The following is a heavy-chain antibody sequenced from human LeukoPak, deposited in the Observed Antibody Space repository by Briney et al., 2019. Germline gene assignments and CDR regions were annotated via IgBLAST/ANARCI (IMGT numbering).Heavy chain of an antibody. J-gene: IGHJ5*02. CDR2: VYYTGST. D-gene: IGHD2-21*01. Sequence: SETLSLTCTVSSGSISTYFWSWIRQPPGKKLEWIGYVYYTGSTSYNPSLKSRVTISVDTSKSQFSLKLNSVTAADTAVYYCARAGHTWFHPWGQGTLVTVSS. CDR3: ARAGHTWFHP. CDR1: SGSISTYF. V-gene: IGHV4-59*08.